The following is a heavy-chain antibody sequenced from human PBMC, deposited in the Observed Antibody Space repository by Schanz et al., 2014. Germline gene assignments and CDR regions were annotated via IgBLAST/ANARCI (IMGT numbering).Heavy chain of an antibody. CDR1: GYTFTSYY. Sequence: QVQLVQSGAEVKKPGASVKVSCKASGYTFTSYYMHWVRQAPGQGLEWMGIINPSGGSTSYAQKFQGRVNMTSDTSTSTVYMELSSLRSEDTAGYYCARDGEAAAGCDYWGQGTLVTVSS. CDR3: ARDGEAAAGCDY. D-gene: IGHD6-13*01. CDR2: INPSGGST. V-gene: IGHV1-46*03. J-gene: IGHJ4*02.